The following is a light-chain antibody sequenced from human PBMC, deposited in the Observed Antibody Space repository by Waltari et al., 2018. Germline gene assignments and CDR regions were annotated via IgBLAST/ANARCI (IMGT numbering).Light chain of an antibody. J-gene: IGLJ2*01. CDR2: GNI. V-gene: IGLV1-40*01. CDR3: QSFDTSLGVL. Sequence: QSALPPPPSVSGAPGPRVTISCPGSSSNMGAGYDVNWYQQLPGTAPKLLIYGNIYRPSGVPDRFSASKSGTSASLAIIGLQAEDEGSYYCQSFDTSLGVLFGGGTKLTVL. CDR1: SSNMGAGYD.